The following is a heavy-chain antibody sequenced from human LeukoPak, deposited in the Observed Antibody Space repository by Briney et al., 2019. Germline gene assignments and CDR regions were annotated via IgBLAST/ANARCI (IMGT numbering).Heavy chain of an antibody. Sequence: SVKVSCKASGGTFSSYAISWVRQAPGQGLEWMGGIIPIFGTANYAQKFQGRVTITADESTSTAYMELSSLRSEDTAVYYCARDLSVAGTQFDYWGQGTLVTVSS. CDR2: IIPIFGTA. J-gene: IGHJ4*02. CDR3: ARDLSVAGTQFDY. CDR1: GGTFSSYA. D-gene: IGHD6-19*01. V-gene: IGHV1-69*13.